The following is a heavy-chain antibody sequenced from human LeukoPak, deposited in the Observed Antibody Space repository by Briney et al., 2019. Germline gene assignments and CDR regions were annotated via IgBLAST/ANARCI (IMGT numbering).Heavy chain of an antibody. CDR1: GFTFDKYA. Sequence: GGSLRLSCRTSGFTFDKYAMNWVRQAPGKGPEWVSLIGTAGTTHYADSVKGRFTISRDNSKNTLYLQMNSLRAEDTAVYYCAAQKRGSYRPYYFDYWGQGTLVTVSS. CDR2: IGTAGTT. CDR3: AAQKRGSYRPYYFDY. V-gene: IGHV3-23*01. J-gene: IGHJ4*02. D-gene: IGHD3-16*02.